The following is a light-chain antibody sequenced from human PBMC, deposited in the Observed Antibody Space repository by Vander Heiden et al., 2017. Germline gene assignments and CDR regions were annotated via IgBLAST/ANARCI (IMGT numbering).Light chain of an antibody. CDR1: ENIGRS. CDR3: HQSSSVPYS. CDR2: YAS. V-gene: IGKV6-21*01. Sequence: EIVLTQSPDFQSVAPQEKVTITCRASENIGRSLHWYQQKPGQSPKLLIKYASQSFSGVPSRFSGGGSGTDFTLTINSLVAEDAATYYCHQSSSVPYSFGQGTKLDIK. J-gene: IGKJ2*01.